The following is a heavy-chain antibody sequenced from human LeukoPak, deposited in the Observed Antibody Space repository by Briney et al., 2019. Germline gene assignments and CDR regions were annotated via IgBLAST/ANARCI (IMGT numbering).Heavy chain of an antibody. V-gene: IGHV4-59*08. CDR3: ARLTKFLTGYYPSP. D-gene: IGHD3-9*01. CDR1: GGSITGYY. CDR2: IYCSGSA. J-gene: IGHJ5*02. Sequence: PSETLTLTCTVSGGSITGYYWSWIRQPPGKGLEWIGYIYCSGSANYNPYLKGRVTISVDTSKSQFSLKLISVTAADTALYSCARLTKFLTGYYPSPWGQGTLVTVSS.